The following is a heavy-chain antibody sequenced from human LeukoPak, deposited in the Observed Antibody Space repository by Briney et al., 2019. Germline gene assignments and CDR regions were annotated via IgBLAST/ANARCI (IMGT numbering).Heavy chain of an antibody. CDR1: GFTFSDYY. CDR3: ARAKVLKVDYYYGMDV. J-gene: IGHJ6*02. CDR2: ISSSGSTI. V-gene: IGHV3-11*04. Sequence: GGSLRLSCAASGFTFSDYYMSWIRQAPGKGLEWVSYISSSGSTIYYADSVKGRFTISRDNAKNSLYLQMNSLRAEDTAVYYCARAKVLKVDYYYGMDVWGQGTTVTVSS. D-gene: IGHD3-10*01.